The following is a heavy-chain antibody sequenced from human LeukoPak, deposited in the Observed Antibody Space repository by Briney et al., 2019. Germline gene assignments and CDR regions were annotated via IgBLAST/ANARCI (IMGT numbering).Heavy chain of an antibody. Sequence: GASVKVSCKASGYTFTGYYMRWVRQAPGQGLEWMGWINPNSGGTNYAQKFQGRVTMTRDTSISTAYMELSRLRSDDTAVYYCARSLIAAAGVFPYYYYGMDVWGQGTTVTVSS. V-gene: IGHV1-2*02. D-gene: IGHD6-13*01. CDR2: INPNSGGT. J-gene: IGHJ6*02. CDR3: ARSLIAAAGVFPYYYYGMDV. CDR1: GYTFTGYY.